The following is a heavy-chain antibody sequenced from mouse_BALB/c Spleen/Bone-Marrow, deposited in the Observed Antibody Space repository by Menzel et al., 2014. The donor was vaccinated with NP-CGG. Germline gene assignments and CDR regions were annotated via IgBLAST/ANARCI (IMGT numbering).Heavy chain of an antibody. Sequence: EVKLMDSGGGLVKSGGSLKLSCAASGFSFNSYGMSWVRQTPEKRLEWVATISGGGSYTFYPDSVKGGFTISRDNAKNNLYLQLSSLRSEDTALYYCARHAYYDQTEVSFVYWGQGTLVTVSA. J-gene: IGHJ3*01. CDR1: GFSFNSYG. V-gene: IGHV5-9-2*01. CDR2: ISGGGSYT. D-gene: IGHD2-4*01. CDR3: ARHAYYDQTEVSFVY.